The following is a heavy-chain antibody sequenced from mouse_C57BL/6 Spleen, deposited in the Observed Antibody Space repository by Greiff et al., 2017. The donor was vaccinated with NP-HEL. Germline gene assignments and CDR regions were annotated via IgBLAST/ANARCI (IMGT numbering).Heavy chain of an antibody. CDR2: INPNNGGT. CDR3: ARSPSTVYYFDY. Sequence: LVKPGASVKIPCKASGYTFTDYNMDWVKQSHGKSLEWIGDINPNNGGTIYNQKFKGKATLTVDKSSSTAYMELRSLTSEDTAVYYCARSPSTVYYFDYWGQGTTLTVSS. D-gene: IGHD1-1*01. J-gene: IGHJ2*01. V-gene: IGHV1-18*01. CDR1: GYTFTDYN.